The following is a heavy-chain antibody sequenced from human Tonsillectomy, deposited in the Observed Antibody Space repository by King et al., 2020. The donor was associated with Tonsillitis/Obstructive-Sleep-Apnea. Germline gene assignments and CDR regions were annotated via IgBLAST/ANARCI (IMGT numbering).Heavy chain of an antibody. Sequence: QLVQSGAEVKKPGESLKISCKGSGYSFTDYWIGWVRQMPEKGLEWMGIISPGDSDTRYSPSFQGHVTISADKSISTAYLQWSSLKASDTAMYYRARGDDSSGYYCRSFHYWGQGTLVTVSS. CDR3: ARGDDSSGYYCRSFHY. J-gene: IGHJ4*02. CDR1: GYSFTDYW. CDR2: ISPGDSDT. V-gene: IGHV5-51*03. D-gene: IGHD3-22*01.